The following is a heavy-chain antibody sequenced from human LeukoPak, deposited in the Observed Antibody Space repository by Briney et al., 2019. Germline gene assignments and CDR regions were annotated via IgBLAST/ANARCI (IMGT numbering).Heavy chain of an antibody. Sequence: ASVKVSCKASGYTFTGYYMHWVRQAPGQGLEWMGWVNPNSGGTNYAQKFQGWVTMTRDTSISTAYMELSRLRSDDTAVYYCARSTSIGPFDYWGQGTLVTVSS. CDR2: VNPNSGGT. CDR3: ARSTSIGPFDY. V-gene: IGHV1-2*04. D-gene: IGHD2/OR15-2a*01. J-gene: IGHJ4*02. CDR1: GYTFTGYY.